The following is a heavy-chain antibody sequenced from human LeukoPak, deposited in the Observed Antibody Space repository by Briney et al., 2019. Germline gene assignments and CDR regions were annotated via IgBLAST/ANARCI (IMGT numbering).Heavy chain of an antibody. J-gene: IGHJ3*02. CDR1: GYTFTGYY. CDR2: INPNSGGT. Sequence: ASVKVSCKASGYTFTGYYMHWVRQAPGQGLEWMGWINPNSGGTNYAQKFQGRVTMTRDTSISTAYMELSRLRSDDTAVYYCARPMLTPYYYGSGSYYPYAFDIWGQGTMVTVPS. CDR3: ARPMLTPYYYGSGSYYPYAFDI. V-gene: IGHV1-2*02. D-gene: IGHD3-10*01.